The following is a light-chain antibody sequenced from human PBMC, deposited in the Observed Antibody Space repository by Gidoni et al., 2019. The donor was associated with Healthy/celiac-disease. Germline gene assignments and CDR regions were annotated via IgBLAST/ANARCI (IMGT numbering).Light chain of an antibody. CDR3: QQRINWPRGYT. V-gene: IGKV3-11*01. CDR1: QSVSSS. J-gene: IGKJ3*01. CDR2: DAS. Sequence: EILFTQSPATLSLSPGERATLSCRASQSVSSSLSWYQQKPGQAPRSLIYDASNRATGSPARLSGSGAGTEFTITISSLEPEDFAVYYCQQRINWPRGYTFGPGTKVDIK.